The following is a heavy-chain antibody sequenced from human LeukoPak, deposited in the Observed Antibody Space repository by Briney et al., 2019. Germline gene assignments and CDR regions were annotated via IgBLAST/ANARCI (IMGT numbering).Heavy chain of an antibody. CDR1: GYTFTSYA. CDR3: ARSLGGRFLEWLSPGVLGHTGYGMDV. D-gene: IGHD3-3*01. CDR2: INPNSGGT. V-gene: IGHV1-2*04. Sequence: ASVKVSCTASGYTFTSYAMHWVRQAPGQGLEWMGWINPNSGGTNYAQKFQGWVTMTRDTSISTAYMELSRLRSDDTAVYYCARSLGGRFLEWLSPGVLGHTGYGMDVWGQGTTVTVSS. J-gene: IGHJ6*02.